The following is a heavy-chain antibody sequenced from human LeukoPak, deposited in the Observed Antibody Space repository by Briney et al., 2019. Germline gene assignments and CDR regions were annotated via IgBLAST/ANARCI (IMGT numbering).Heavy chain of an antibody. CDR1: GFTLNTNE. CDR2: MYPGGSG. Sequence: GGSLRLSCAASGFTLNTNERNWVRQAPGKGLDWVSLMYPGGSGYYTDSVKGRFTASRDISKNMMFLQMNTLRPDDTAFYCVRQGVGDNCRWGQGTLVTVSS. CDR3: VRQGVGDNCR. D-gene: IGHD4-23*01. J-gene: IGHJ4*01. V-gene: IGHV3-66*02.